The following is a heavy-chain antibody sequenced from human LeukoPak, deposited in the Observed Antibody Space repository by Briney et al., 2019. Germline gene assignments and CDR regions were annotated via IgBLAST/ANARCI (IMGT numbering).Heavy chain of an antibody. CDR1: DGSINSGSFY. CDR3: ARGLVKPRFRTYYYYGMDV. D-gene: IGHD1-14*01. J-gene: IGHJ6*02. Sequence: SETLSLTCSVSDGSINSGSFYWAWIRQPPGKGLEWIGSVYYSGSTYYNPSLKSRVTISIDMSKNEFSLKLSSVTAADTAVYYCARGLVKPRFRTYYYYGMDVWGQGTTVTVSS. V-gene: IGHV4-39*07. CDR2: VYYSGST.